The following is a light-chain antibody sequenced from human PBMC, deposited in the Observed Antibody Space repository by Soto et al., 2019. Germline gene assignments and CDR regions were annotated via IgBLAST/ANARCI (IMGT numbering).Light chain of an antibody. CDR2: GNS. V-gene: IGLV1-40*01. J-gene: IGLJ1*01. Sequence: QSVLTQPPSVSGAAGRGEPIPCPGRGSKMGAGYAVHWYQQLPGTAPKLLIYGNSNRPSEVPDRFSGSKSGTSASLAITGLQAEDEADYYCQSYDSSLSAGYVFGTGTKVTVL. CDR1: GSKMGAGYA. CDR3: QSYDSSLSAGYV.